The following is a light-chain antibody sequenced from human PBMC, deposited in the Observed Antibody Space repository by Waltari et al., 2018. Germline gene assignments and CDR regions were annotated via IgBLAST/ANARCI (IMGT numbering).Light chain of an antibody. Sequence: QSVLTQPPSVSGAIGQSVTISRTGSSPQIGAGYDLHWYQRFPGTAPKLLISTNNNRPSGVPDRFSGAKSGTSASLAITGLQAEDEAHYYYQTYDNSLIGRVFGGGTELTVL. CDR3: QTYDNSLIGRV. CDR2: TNN. J-gene: IGLJ3*02. V-gene: IGLV1-40*01. CDR1: SPQIGAGYD.